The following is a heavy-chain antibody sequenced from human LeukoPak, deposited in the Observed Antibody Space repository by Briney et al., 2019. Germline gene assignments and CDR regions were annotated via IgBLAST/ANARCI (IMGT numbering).Heavy chain of an antibody. Sequence: GGSLRLSCAASGFSCSDAWMSWVRQTPGKGLEWVARIKSKTDGGATHYAAPVIGRFTVSRDDSKNTLYLQINSLNTEDTAEYFCTTDRPDWNDGTDAFDIWGQGTMVTVSS. J-gene: IGHJ3*02. CDR3: TTDRPDWNDGTDAFDI. V-gene: IGHV3-15*01. CDR1: GFSCSDAW. D-gene: IGHD1-1*01. CDR2: IKSKTDGGAT.